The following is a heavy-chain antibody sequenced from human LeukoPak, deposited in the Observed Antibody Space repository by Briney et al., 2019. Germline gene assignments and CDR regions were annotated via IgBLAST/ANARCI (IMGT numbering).Heavy chain of an antibody. Sequence: SETLSLTCTVSGDSINGYYWSWIRQPPGKGLEWIGNIYYNGNTNYNPSLKSRVTISVDTSKNQFSLKLTSVTATDAAVYYCARLGGYCGYWGQGTLVSVSS. CDR2: IYYNGNT. J-gene: IGHJ4*02. CDR3: ARLGGYCGY. D-gene: IGHD2-21*02. CDR1: GDSINGYY. V-gene: IGHV4-59*08.